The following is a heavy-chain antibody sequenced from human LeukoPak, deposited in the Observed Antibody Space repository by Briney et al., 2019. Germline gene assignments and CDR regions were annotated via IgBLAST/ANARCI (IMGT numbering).Heavy chain of an antibody. CDR2: IYHSGST. D-gene: IGHD1-1*01. V-gene: IGHV4-38-2*01. J-gene: IGHJ4*02. CDR3: ARHRAGTLIDY. CDR1: GYSISSGYY. Sequence: SETLSLTCAVSGYSISSGYYWGWIRPPPGEGLEWIGSIYHSGSTYYNPSLKSRVTISVDTSKNQFSLKLSSVTAADTAVYYCARHRAGTLIDYWGQGTLVTVSS.